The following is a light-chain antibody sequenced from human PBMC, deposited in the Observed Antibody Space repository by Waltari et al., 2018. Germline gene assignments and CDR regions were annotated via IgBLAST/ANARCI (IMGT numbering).Light chain of an antibody. V-gene: IGLV2-14*01. CDR3: SSYISGNTYV. J-gene: IGLJ1*01. CDR2: EVS. CDR1: SSAVGGYKY. Sequence: QSALTQPASVSGSPGQSITLSCPGTSSAVGGYKYVSWYQQHPGKAPKVMIYEVSNRPSGVSNRFSASKSGNTASLTISGLQAEDEADYYCSSYISGNTYVFGTGTKVTVL.